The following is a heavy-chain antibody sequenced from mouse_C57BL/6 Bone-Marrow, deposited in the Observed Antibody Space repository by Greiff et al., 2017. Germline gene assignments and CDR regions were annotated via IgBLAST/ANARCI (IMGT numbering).Heavy chain of an antibody. J-gene: IGHJ3*01. V-gene: IGHV5-6*01. CDR2: ISSGGSYT. Sequence: EVQLQQSGGDLVKPGGSLKLSCAASGFTFSSYGMSWVRQTPDKRLEWVATISSGGSYTYYPDSVKGRFTISRDNAKNTLYLQMSSLKSEDTAMYYCARRWGDGKTWFAYWGQGTLVTVSA. CDR1: GFTFSSYG. CDR3: ARRWGDGKTWFAY. D-gene: IGHD2-1*01.